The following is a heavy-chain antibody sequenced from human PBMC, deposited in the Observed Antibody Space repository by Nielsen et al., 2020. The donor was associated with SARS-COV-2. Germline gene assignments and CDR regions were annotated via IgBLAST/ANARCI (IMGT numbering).Heavy chain of an antibody. CDR2: IYYSGST. D-gene: IGHD3-10*01. CDR3: ARSGELGYYFDY. V-gene: IGHV4-39*01. J-gene: IGHJ4*02. Sequence: PGKGLEWIGSIYYSGSTYYNPSLKSRVTISVDTSKNQFSLKLSSVTAADTAVYYCARSGELGYYFDYWGQGTLVTVSS.